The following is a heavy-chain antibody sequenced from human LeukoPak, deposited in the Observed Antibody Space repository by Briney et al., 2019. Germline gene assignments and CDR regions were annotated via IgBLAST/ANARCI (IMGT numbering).Heavy chain of an antibody. CDR2: IWYDGSKI. Sequence: GRSLRLSCAASGLAFSDYGMHWVRQTPGKGLVWVALIWYDGSKIYYADSVRGRFTISRDNSRNTLFLQMNNLRAEETAIYYCVRGSDGWFGDGFGRFAFDLRGQGTMVGVSP. D-gene: IGHD3-10*01. V-gene: IGHV3-33*01. J-gene: IGHJ3*01. CDR1: GLAFSDYG. CDR3: VRGSDGWFGDGFGRFAFDL.